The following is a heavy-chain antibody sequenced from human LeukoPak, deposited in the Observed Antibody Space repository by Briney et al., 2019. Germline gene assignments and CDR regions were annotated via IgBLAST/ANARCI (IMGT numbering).Heavy chain of an antibody. CDR3: ASTYYYDSSGYYFDY. Sequence: PSQTLSLTCTVSGGSISSGGYYWSWIRQPPGKGLEWIGYIYHSGSTYYNPSLKSRVTISVDRSKNQFSLKLSSVTAADTAVYYCASTYYYDSSGYYFDYWGQGTLVTVSS. D-gene: IGHD3-22*01. CDR1: GGSISSGGYY. J-gene: IGHJ4*02. CDR2: IYHSGST. V-gene: IGHV4-30-2*01.